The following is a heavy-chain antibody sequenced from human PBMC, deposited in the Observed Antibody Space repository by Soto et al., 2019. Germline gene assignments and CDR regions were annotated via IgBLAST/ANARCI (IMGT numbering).Heavy chain of an antibody. V-gene: IGHV3-23*01. Sequence: GGSLSLSCAASGFTFSSFSMNWVRQAPGKGLEWVSAISGSAGSTYYADSVKGRFTISRDNSKNTLYLQMNSLRVEDTAVYYCAKGLTGAPYYAMDVWGQGTTVTVSS. D-gene: IGHD7-27*01. CDR3: AKGLTGAPYYAMDV. CDR2: ISGSAGST. CDR1: GFTFSSFS. J-gene: IGHJ6*02.